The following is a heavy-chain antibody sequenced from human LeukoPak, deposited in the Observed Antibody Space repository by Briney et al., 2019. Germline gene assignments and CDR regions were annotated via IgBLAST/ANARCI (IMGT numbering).Heavy chain of an antibody. CDR2: ISSTSSDM. D-gene: IGHD4-23*01. CDR3: ARDSRDGGPDY. V-gene: IGHV3-21*01. J-gene: IGHJ4*02. Sequence: GGSLRLSCAASGFTFSSHTMTWVRQAPGKGLEWVSSISSTSSDMYYTDSVKGRFTISRDTAKSSLYLQMNNLRAEDTAVYYCARDSRDGGPDYWGQGTLVTVSS. CDR1: GFTFSSHT.